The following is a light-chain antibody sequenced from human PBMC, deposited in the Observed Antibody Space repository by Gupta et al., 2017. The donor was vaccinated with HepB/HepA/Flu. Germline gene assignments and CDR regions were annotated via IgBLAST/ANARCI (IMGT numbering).Light chain of an antibody. J-gene: IGLJ1*01. CDR3: QSYDSSLSALYV. CDR2: GNS. CDR1: SSNIGAGYD. Sequence: QSVLTQPPSVSGAPGQRVTISCPGSSSNIGAGYDVHWYQQLPGTAPKLLIYGNSNRPSGVPDRFSGSKSGTSAPLAITGLQAEDEADYYCQSYDSSLSALYVFGTGTKVTVL. V-gene: IGLV1-40*01.